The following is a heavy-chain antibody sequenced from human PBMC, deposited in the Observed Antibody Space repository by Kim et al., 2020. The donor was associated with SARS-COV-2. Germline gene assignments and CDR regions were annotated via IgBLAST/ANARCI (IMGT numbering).Heavy chain of an antibody. CDR1: GGSFSGYY. J-gene: IGHJ5*02. D-gene: IGHD4-17*01. CDR2: INHSGST. V-gene: IGHV4-34*01. Sequence: SETLSLTCAVYGGSFSGYYWSWIRQPPGKGLEWIGEINHSGSTNYNPSLKSRVTISVDTSKNQFSLKLSSVTAADTAVYYCARRTVTKPHNWFDPWGQGTLVTVSS. CDR3: ARRTVTKPHNWFDP.